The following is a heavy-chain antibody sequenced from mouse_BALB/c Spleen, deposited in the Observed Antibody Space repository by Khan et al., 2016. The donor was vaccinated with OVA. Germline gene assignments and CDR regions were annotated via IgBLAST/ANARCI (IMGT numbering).Heavy chain of an antibody. Sequence: QVQLKQSGPGLVQPSQSLSITCTVSGFSLTSYGVHWVRQSPGKGLEWLGVIWRGGNTDYNAAFMSRLSITKDNSKSPVFFKMHSLQADDTAIYYCAKGDYRYGKSASGGQGTLVTVSA. CDR2: IWRGGNT. CDR1: GFSLTSYG. V-gene: IGHV2-5*01. CDR3: AKGDYRYGKSAS. J-gene: IGHJ3*01. D-gene: IGHD2-14*01.